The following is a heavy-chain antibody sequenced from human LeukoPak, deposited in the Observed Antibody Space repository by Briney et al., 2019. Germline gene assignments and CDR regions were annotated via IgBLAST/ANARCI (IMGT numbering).Heavy chain of an antibody. CDR3: AKDSSSSGGGLDP. CDR2: INHSGST. CDR1: GGSLSGYY. D-gene: IGHD6-6*01. V-gene: IGHV4-34*01. J-gene: IGHJ5*02. Sequence: SETLSLTFAGYGGSLSGYYWSWIRQPPGKGLEWIGEINHSGSTNYNPSLKSRVTISVDTSKNQFSLKLSSVTAADTAVYYCAKDSSSSGGGLDPWGQGTLVTVSS.